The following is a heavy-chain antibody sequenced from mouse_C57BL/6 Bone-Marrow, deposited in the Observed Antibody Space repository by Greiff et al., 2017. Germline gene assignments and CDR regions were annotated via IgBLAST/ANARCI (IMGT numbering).Heavy chain of an antibody. J-gene: IGHJ2*01. D-gene: IGHD2-4*01. CDR3: ARDGPIYYDYFDY. Sequence: EVKLVGSGGGLVKPGGSLKLSCAASGFTFSSYAMSWVRQTPEKRLEWVATISDGGSYTYYPDNVKGRFTISRDNAKNNLYLQMSHLKSEDTAMYYCARDGPIYYDYFDYWGQGTTLTVSS. V-gene: IGHV5-4*01. CDR2: ISDGGSYT. CDR1: GFTFSSYA.